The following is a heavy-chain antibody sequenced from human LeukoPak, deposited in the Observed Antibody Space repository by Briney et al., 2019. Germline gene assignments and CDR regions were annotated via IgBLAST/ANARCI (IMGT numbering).Heavy chain of an antibody. CDR1: GYTFTSYY. Sequence: ASVKVSCKASGYTFTSYYMHWVRQAPGQGLEWMGWINTNTGNPTYAQGFTGRFVFSLETSVSTAYLQISSLSAEDTAVYYCARGYTKDMTSVTHFDYWGQGTLVTVSS. V-gene: IGHV7-4-1*02. CDR3: ARGYTKDMTSVTHFDY. J-gene: IGHJ4*02. D-gene: IGHD4-17*01. CDR2: INTNTGNP.